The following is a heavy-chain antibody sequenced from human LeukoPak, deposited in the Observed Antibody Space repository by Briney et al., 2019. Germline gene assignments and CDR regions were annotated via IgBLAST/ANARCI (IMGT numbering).Heavy chain of an antibody. CDR1: GFTFSSYD. Sequence: GGSLRLSCAASGFTFSSYDMTWVRQAPGKGLESVSAISASGGRTFYADSVKGRFTISRDDSKNTLYLQMNSLRAEETVVYYCAKGVGTTSSHFQHWGQGTLVTVSS. CDR2: ISASGGRT. CDR3: AKGVGTTSSHFQH. J-gene: IGHJ1*01. D-gene: IGHD1-26*01. V-gene: IGHV3-23*01.